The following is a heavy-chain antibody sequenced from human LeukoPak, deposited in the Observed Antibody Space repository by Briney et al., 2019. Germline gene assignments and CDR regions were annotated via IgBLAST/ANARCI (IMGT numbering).Heavy chain of an antibody. D-gene: IGHD3-10*01. Sequence: HPGGSLRLSCAASGFTFSSYWMSWVRQAPGKGLEWVANIKQDGSEKYYVDSVKGRFTISRDNAKNSLYLQMNSLRAEDTAVYYCARIVSNGSGSSTYFDYWGQGTLVTVSS. CDR1: GFTFSSYW. J-gene: IGHJ4*02. CDR3: ARIVSNGSGSSTYFDY. V-gene: IGHV3-7*01. CDR2: IKQDGSEK.